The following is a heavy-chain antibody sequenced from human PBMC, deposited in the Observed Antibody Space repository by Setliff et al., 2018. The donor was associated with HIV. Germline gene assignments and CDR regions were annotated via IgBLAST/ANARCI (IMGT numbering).Heavy chain of an antibody. D-gene: IGHD4-17*01. CDR1: GESFSGYY. CDR3: ARESPHGGDYILTTYYMDV. V-gene: IGHV4-34*01. Sequence: SETLSLTCVVYGESFSGYYWSWIRQPPGKGLEWIGEINHSGSTNYNPSLKSRVTISLDTSKNQFSLKLSSVTAADTAVYYCARESPHGGDYILTTYYMDVWGKGTTVTVS. J-gene: IGHJ6*03. CDR2: INHSGST.